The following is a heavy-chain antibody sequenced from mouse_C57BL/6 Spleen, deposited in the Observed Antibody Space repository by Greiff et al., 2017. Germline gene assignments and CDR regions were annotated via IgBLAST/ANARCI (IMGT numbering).Heavy chain of an antibody. J-gene: IGHJ2*01. CDR1: GFTFSSYA. CDR2: ISSGGDYI. D-gene: IGHD3-2*02. V-gene: IGHV5-9-1*02. CDR3: TREAQAYYFDY. Sequence: EVMLVESGEGLVKPGGSLKLSCAASGFTFSSYAMSWVRQTPEKRLEWVAYISSGGDYIYYADTVKGRFTISRDNARNTLYLQMSSLKSEDTAMYYCTREAQAYYFDYWGQGTTLTVSS.